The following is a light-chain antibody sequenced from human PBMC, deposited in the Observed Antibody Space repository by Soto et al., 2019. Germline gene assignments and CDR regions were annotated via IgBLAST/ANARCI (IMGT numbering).Light chain of an antibody. V-gene: IGKV3-15*01. CDR2: GAS. CDR3: QQADNWALA. Sequence: ERVRTQSPATLSMSPGERATLACRASQSVSSNLAWYQQKPGQGPRLLIYGASTRANGIPARFSGSVSGREFALTFSSLQPQDFGFYALQQADNWALAFSGPTKVE. J-gene: IGKJ4*01. CDR1: QSVSSN.